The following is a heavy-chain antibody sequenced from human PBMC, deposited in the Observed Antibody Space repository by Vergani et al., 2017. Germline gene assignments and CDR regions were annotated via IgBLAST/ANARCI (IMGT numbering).Heavy chain of an antibody. Sequence: QVQLVQSGAEVKKPGSSVKVSCKASGGTFSSYAISWVRQAPGQGLEWMGRIIPIFGTANYAQKVQGRVTITTDESTSTAYMGLSSLRSEDTAVYYCARDPSASRGYSGPYYFNYWGQGTLVTVSS. CDR2: IIPIFGTA. D-gene: IGHD5-12*01. CDR3: ARDPSASRGYSGPYYFNY. J-gene: IGHJ4*02. V-gene: IGHV1-69*05. CDR1: GGTFSSYA.